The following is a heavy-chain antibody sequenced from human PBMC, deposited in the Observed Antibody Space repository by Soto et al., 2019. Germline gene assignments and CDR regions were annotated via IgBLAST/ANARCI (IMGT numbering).Heavy chain of an antibody. CDR2: IYYTGST. CDR3: ARQPNEYSSSRLHFDY. CDR1: GGSVSSTRYY. J-gene: IGHJ4*01. D-gene: IGHD6-13*01. V-gene: IGHV4-39*01. Sequence: QLQLQESGPGLVKPSETLSLTCTVSGGSVSSTRYYWDWIRQPPGKGLEWIGNIYYTGSTYYSPSLKSRVTISVDTSKNQFSLKLSSVTAADTAVYYCARQPNEYSSSRLHFDYWGHGTLVTVSS.